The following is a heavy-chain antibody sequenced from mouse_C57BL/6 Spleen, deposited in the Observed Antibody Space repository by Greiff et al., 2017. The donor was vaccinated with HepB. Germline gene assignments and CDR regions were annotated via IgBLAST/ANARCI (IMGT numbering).Heavy chain of an antibody. V-gene: IGHV1-82*01. CDR3: ASPSYYGSSPDY. CDR1: GYAFSSSW. J-gene: IGHJ2*01. Sequence: QVQLQQSGPELVKPGASVKISCKASGYAFSSSWMNWVKQRPGKGLEWIGRIYPGDGDTNYNGKFKGKATLTADKSSSTAYMQLSSLTSEDSAVYFCASPSYYGSSPDYWGQGTTLTVSS. D-gene: IGHD1-1*01. CDR2: IYPGDGDT.